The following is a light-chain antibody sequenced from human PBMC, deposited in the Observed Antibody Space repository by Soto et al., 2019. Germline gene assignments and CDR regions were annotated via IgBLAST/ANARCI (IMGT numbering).Light chain of an antibody. CDR3: GTWDSSLSSWV. J-gene: IGLJ3*02. CDR1: SSNIGYNY. Sequence: QSALTQPPSVSAAPGQKVTISCSGSSSNIGYNYVSWYQQLPGTAPKLRIYDNDKRPSGTPDRFSGSKSGTSATLGITGLRTGDEADYYCGTWDSSLSSWVCGGGTKLTVL. V-gene: IGLV1-51*01. CDR2: DND.